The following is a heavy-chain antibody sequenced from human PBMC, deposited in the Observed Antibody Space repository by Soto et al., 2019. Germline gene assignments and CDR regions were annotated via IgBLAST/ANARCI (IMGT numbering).Heavy chain of an antibody. CDR1: GYTFTSYA. V-gene: IGHV1-3*01. CDR2: INAGNGNT. CDR3: ARAHPLRYFDWLLRGDAFDI. D-gene: IGHD3-9*01. Sequence: GASVKVSCKASGYTFTSYAMHWVRQAPGQRLEWMGWINAGNGNTKYSQKFQSRVTITRDTSASTAYMELSSLRSEDTAVYYCARAHPLRYFDWLLRGDAFDIWGQGTMVTVPS. J-gene: IGHJ3*02.